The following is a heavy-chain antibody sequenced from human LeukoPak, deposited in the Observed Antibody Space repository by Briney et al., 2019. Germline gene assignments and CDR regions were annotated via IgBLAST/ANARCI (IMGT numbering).Heavy chain of an antibody. J-gene: IGHJ4*02. D-gene: IGHD2-15*01. Sequence: GRSLRLSCAASGFTFSSCAMHWVRQAPGKGLEWVAVISYDGSNKYYADSVKGRFTISRDNAKNSLYLQMNSLRAEDTAVYYCAKSGLNRFDYWGQGTLVTVSS. V-gene: IGHV3-30*04. CDR2: ISYDGSNK. CDR3: AKSGLNRFDY. CDR1: GFTFSSCA.